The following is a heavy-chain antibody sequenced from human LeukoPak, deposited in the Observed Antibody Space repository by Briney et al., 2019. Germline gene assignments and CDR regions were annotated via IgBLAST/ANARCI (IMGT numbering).Heavy chain of an antibody. J-gene: IGHJ4*02. CDR3: AKDGTVWNYDILTGYYDFDY. CDR2: IPYDAKNE. CDR1: GFPFSSYG. Sequence: PGGSLRLSCEASGFPFSSYGMHWVRQAPGKGLEWVAVIPYDAKNEDYADSVKGRFTISRDNSKNTLYLQMNSLRAEDTAVYYCAKDGTVWNYDILTGYYDFDYWGQGTLVTVSS. D-gene: IGHD3-9*01. V-gene: IGHV3-30*18.